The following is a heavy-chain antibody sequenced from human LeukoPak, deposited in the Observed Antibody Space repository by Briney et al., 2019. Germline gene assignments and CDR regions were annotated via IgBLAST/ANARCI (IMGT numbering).Heavy chain of an antibody. CDR3: ARVHYNVLRFPSNAFDI. CDR2: IYDSGST. D-gene: IGHD3-3*01. V-gene: IGHV4-59*01. J-gene: IGHJ3*02. CDR1: GGSISSYY. Sequence: SETLSLTCTVSGGSISSYYWSWIRQPPGKGLEWIGYIYDSGSTNYNPSLKSRVTISVDTSKNQFSLKLSSVTAADTAVYYCARVHYNVLRFPSNAFDIWGQGTMVTVSS.